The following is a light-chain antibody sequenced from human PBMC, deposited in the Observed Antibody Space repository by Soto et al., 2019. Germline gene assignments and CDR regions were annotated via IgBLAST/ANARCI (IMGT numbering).Light chain of an antibody. CDR1: QSVSSN. J-gene: IGKJ1*01. Sequence: EIVMTQSPATLSVSPGARATLSCRASQSVSSNLAWYQQKPGQAPRLLIYGASTRATGIPARFSGSGSGTDFTLTISRLEPEDFAVYYCQQYDSSPKTFGQGTKVDI. V-gene: IGKV3-15*01. CDR2: GAS. CDR3: QQYDSSPKT.